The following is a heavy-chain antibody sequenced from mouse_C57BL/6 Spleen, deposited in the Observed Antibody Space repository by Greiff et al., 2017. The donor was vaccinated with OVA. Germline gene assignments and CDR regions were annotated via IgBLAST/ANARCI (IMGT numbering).Heavy chain of an antibody. CDR3: ARRSWVYFDY. CDR1: GFTFSDYG. V-gene: IGHV5-17*01. CDR2: ISSGSSTI. D-gene: IGHD4-1*01. J-gene: IGHJ2*01. Sequence: EVQLVESGGGLVKPGGSLKLSCAASGFTFSDYGMHWVRQAPEQGLEWVAYISSGSSTIYYADTVKGRFTFSRDNAKNTLFLQMTSLRSEDTAMYYGARRSWVYFDYWGQGTTLTVSS.